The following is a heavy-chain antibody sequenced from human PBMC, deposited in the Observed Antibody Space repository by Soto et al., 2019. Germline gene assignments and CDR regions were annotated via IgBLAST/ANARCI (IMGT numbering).Heavy chain of an antibody. CDR3: ASQSIAVAGTEAFDI. Sequence: VQLVESGGGLVQPGGSLRLSCAASGFTVSSNYMSWVRQAPGKGLEWVSVIYSGGSTYYADSVKGRFTISRHNSKNTLYLQMNSLRAEDTAVYYCASQSIAVAGTEAFDIWGQGTMVTVSS. CDR1: GFTVSSNY. J-gene: IGHJ3*02. CDR2: IYSGGST. V-gene: IGHV3-53*04. D-gene: IGHD6-19*01.